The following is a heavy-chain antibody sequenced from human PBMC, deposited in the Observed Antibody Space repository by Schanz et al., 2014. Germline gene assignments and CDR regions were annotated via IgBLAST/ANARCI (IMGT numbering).Heavy chain of an antibody. CDR1: GYTVSALA. CDR2: FDVEDGET. V-gene: IGHV1-24*01. J-gene: IGHJ3*01. CDR3: ATNSPFRMVRGSNAFDA. Sequence: QVQLVQSGPEVKKPGASVKVSCEISGYTVSALAMHWVRQAPGKGLEWLGGFDVEDGETIYAQKFQGRVTMTEDTSTETAYMELSGLRSGDTAVYYCATNSPFRMVRGSNAFDAWGRGTMVTVSS. D-gene: IGHD3-10*01.